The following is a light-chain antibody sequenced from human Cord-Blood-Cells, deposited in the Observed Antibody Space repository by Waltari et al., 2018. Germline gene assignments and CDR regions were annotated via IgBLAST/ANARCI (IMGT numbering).Light chain of an antibody. CDR2: SAS. CDR1: QGISSY. J-gene: IGKJ3*01. V-gene: IGKV1-27*01. Sequence: DIQLTPSPSSLYASVGDGVPITCLVSQGISSYLNWYRQKPGRVPKLLICSASDLQSGVPSRCSGSGSETDYSLTISSLQPEDVATYYGQRTYNAPPFDPGTKVDIK. CDR3: QRTYNAPP.